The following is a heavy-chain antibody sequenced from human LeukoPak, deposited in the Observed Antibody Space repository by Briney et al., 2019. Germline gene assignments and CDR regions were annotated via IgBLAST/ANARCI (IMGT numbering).Heavy chain of an antibody. V-gene: IGHV4-59*01. CDR2: IYYSGST. J-gene: IGHJ4*02. CDR1: GGSISSYY. Sequence: SETLSLTCTVSGGSISSYYWSWIRQPPGKGLEWIGYIYYSGSTNYNPSLKSRVTISVDTSKNQFSLKLSSVTAADTAVYYCARVYYDFWSGYSAFDYWGQGTLVTVSS. CDR3: ARVYYDFWSGYSAFDY. D-gene: IGHD3-3*01.